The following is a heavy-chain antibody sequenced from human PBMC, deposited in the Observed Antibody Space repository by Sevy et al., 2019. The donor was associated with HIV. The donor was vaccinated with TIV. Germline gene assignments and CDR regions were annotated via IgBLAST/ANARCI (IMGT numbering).Heavy chain of an antibody. CDR1: GYTFTNYA. V-gene: IGHV1-18*01. CDR2: ISGFNGDT. CDR3: VRGTTFYDFWTGGDY. D-gene: IGHD3-3*01. J-gene: IGHJ4*02. Sequence: ASVKVSCKASGYTFTNYAISWVRQAPGQGLEWMGWISGFNGDTKNAEKFQGRFTMTTDTSTKTAYMDLSSLRSDDTAVYYCVRGTTFYDFWTGGDYWGQVTLVTVSS.